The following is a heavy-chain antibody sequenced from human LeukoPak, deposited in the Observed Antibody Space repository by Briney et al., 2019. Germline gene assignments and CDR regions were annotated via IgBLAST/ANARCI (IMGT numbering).Heavy chain of an antibody. J-gene: IGHJ4*02. V-gene: IGHV4-30-2*01. CDR3: ARGAGYCSSTSCYTGGCDY. D-gene: IGHD2-2*02. Sequence: SETLSLTCTVSGGSISSGGYYWSWIRQPPGKGLEWIVYIYHSGSTYYNPSLKSRVTISVDRSKNQFSLKLSSVTAADTAVYYCARGAGYCSSTSCYTGGCDYWGQGTLVTVSS. CDR2: IYHSGST. CDR1: GGSISSGGYY.